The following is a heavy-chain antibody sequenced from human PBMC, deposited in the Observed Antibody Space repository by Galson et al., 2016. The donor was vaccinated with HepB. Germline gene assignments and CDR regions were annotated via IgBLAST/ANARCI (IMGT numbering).Heavy chain of an antibody. D-gene: IGHD3-9*01. V-gene: IGHV3-23*01. CDR3: AKGFGATYYDILTCNDG. CDR2: ISGSGGST. CDR1: GFALGGYA. J-gene: IGHJ4*02. Sequence: SLRLSCAASGFALGGYAMSWVRQAPGKGLEWVSGISGSGGSTYYADSAKGRFSISRDNLKNTVDLQMNSLRAEDTAVYYCAKGFGATYYDILTCNDGWGQGTLVTVSS.